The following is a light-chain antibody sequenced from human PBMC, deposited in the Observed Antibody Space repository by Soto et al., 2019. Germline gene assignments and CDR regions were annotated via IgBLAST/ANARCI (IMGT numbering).Light chain of an antibody. CDR2: WAS. CDR1: QSVLYSSNNKNY. Sequence: DIVMTQSPDSLAVSLGERATINCKSSQSVLYSSNNKNYLAWYQQKPGQPPKLLIYWASTRQSGVPDRFSGSGSGTDFTLTISSLQAEDVAVYYCQQYYSTPPLTLGGRTKVEIK. J-gene: IGKJ4*01. CDR3: QQYYSTPPLT. V-gene: IGKV4-1*01.